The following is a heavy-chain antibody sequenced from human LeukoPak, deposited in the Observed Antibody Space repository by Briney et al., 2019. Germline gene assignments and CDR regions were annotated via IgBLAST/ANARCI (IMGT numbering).Heavy chain of an antibody. CDR2: INPNSGGT. D-gene: IGHD3-22*01. V-gene: IGHV1-2*05. CDR1: GYTFTGYY. J-gene: IGHJ4*02. Sequence: GASVKVSCKASGYTFTGYYMHWVRQAPGQGLEWMGRINPNSGGTNYAQKFQGRVTMNRDTSISTAYMELSRLRSDDTDVYYCARAKSSNYYDSSGYFLYWGQGTLVTVSS. CDR3: ARAKSSNYYDSSGYFLY.